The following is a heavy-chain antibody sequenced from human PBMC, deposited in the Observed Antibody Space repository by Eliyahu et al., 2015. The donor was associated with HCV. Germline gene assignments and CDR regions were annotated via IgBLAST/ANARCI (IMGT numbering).Heavy chain of an antibody. J-gene: IGHJ4*02. V-gene: IGHV5-51*03. CDR1: GYSFPHYW. Sequence: EVQLVQSGAEVKKPGESLKISCKGSGYSFPHYWXAWVRQRPGKGLEWMGIVYPNDSDTRYSPSFQGQVTMSADKSISTAYLQWSSLKASDSAMFYCARLAFDFYDSGGYYLAYWGQGTLVTVSS. D-gene: IGHD3-22*01. CDR2: VYPNDSDT. CDR3: ARLAFDFYDSGGYYLAY.